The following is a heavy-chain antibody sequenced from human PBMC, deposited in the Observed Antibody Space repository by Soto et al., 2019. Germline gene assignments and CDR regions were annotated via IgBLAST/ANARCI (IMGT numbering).Heavy chain of an antibody. V-gene: IGHV6-1*01. CDR1: GDSISSNNAT. CDR2: TYYRSKWYN. CDR3: ARVVSAAVKSPWFDP. J-gene: IGHJ5*02. Sequence: KQSQTLSLPCAISGDSISSNNATWNWIRQSPSGGLEWLGRTYYRSKWYNDYAVSVKSRITINADTSKNQFSLHLNSVAPEDTATYYCARVVSAAVKSPWFDPWGQGTLVTVSS. D-gene: IGHD6-13*01.